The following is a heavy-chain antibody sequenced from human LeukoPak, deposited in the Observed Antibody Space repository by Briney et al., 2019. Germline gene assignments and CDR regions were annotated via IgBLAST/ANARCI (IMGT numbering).Heavy chain of an antibody. Sequence: GGCLRLSCAASGITFDDYAMHWVRQAPGKGLEWVSGISWNSDSVGYADSVKGRFTISRDNAKNSVYLQMNSLRPEDTALYYCAKDSQTGYCSGGSCYSAWFDSWGQGTLVTVSS. CDR2: ISWNSDSV. V-gene: IGHV3-9*01. D-gene: IGHD2-15*01. CDR1: GITFDDYA. CDR3: AKDSQTGYCSGGSCYSAWFDS. J-gene: IGHJ5*01.